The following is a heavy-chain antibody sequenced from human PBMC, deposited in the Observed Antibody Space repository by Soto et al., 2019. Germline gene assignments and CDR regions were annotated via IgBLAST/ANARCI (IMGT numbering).Heavy chain of an antibody. J-gene: IGHJ1*01. CDR3: ARDHSGYDPWYFQH. V-gene: IGHV3-48*01. Sequence: EVQLVESGGGLVQPGGSLRLSCAASGFTFSSYSMNWVRQAPGKGLEWVSYISSSSSTIYYADSVKGRFTISRDNAKNSLYLQMNSLRAEDTAVYYCARDHSGYDPWYFQHWGQGTLVTVSS. CDR1: GFTFSSYS. D-gene: IGHD5-12*01. CDR2: ISSSSSTI.